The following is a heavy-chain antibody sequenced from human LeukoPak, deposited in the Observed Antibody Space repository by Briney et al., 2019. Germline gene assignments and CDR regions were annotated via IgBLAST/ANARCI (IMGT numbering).Heavy chain of an antibody. CDR2: IYHSGST. D-gene: IGHD6-13*01. Sequence: SGTLSLTCAVSGGSISSSNWWSWVRQPPGKEMEWIGEIYHSGSTNYNPSLKSRVTISVDKSKNQFSLKLSSVTAADTAVYYCAREVYSSSWYDYWGLGTLVTVSS. V-gene: IGHV4-4*02. J-gene: IGHJ4*02. CDR3: AREVYSSSWYDY. CDR1: GGSISSSNW.